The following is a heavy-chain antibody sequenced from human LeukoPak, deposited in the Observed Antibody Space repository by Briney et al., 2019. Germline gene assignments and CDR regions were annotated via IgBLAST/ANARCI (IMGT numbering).Heavy chain of an antibody. D-gene: IGHD2-2*01. CDR2: IRYDGSNK. CDR3: AKDMRPIVVVPAAMRPDY. V-gene: IGHV3-30*02. CDR1: GFTFSSYG. J-gene: IGHJ4*02. Sequence: PGGSLRLSCAASGFTFSSYGMHWVRQAPGKGLEWVAFIRYDGSNKYYADSVKGRFTISRDNSKNTLYQQMNSLRAEDTAVYYCAKDMRPIVVVPAAMRPDYWGQGTLVTVSS.